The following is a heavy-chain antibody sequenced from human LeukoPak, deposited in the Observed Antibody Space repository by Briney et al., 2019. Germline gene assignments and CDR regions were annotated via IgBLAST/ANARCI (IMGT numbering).Heavy chain of an antibody. D-gene: IGHD1-26*01. CDR3: AKDLYRNVFDY. Sequence: GSLRLSCAASGFTFSSYWMNWARQAPGKGLEWVASINHNGNVNYYVDSVKGRFTISRDNAKNSLYLQMSNLRAEDTAVYYCAKDLYRNVFDYWGQGTLVTVSS. J-gene: IGHJ4*02. CDR2: INHNGNVN. CDR1: GFTFSSYW. V-gene: IGHV3-7*03.